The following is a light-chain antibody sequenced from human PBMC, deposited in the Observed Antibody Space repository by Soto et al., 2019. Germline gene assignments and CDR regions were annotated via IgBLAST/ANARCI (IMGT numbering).Light chain of an antibody. CDR3: QQYESSPPSYT. Sequence: EIVLTQSPGTLSLSPGERATLSCRASQSLTTTYLAWYQQKPGQAPRLLIYDASSRATGIPDRFSGSGSGTDFTLAISRLEPEDFAVYSCQQYESSPPSYTFGQGTKLEIK. V-gene: IGKV3-20*01. CDR1: QSLTTTY. J-gene: IGKJ2*01. CDR2: DAS.